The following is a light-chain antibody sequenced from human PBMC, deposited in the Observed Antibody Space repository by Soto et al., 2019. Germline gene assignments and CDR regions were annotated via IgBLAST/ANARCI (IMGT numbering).Light chain of an antibody. CDR3: SSYGASSTL. Sequence: QSALTQPASLSGSPGQSITISCTGTSTDIGSYNYVSWYQQHPGKAPKLMIFDVSYRPSGISDRFSGSKSVNTASLTISGLQPEDEADYYCSSYGASSTLFGGGTQLTVL. V-gene: IGLV2-14*03. J-gene: IGLJ2*01. CDR2: DVS. CDR1: STDIGSYNY.